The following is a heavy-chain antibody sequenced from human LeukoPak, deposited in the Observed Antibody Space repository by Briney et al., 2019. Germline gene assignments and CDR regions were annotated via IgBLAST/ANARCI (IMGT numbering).Heavy chain of an antibody. V-gene: IGHV4-34*01. Sequence: PSETLSLTCAVYGGSFSGYYWSWIRQPPGKGLEWIGEINHSGSTNYNPSLKSQVTISVDTSKNQFSLKLSSVTAADTAVYYCARGRLGDNGSFDYWGQGTLVTVSS. CDR1: GGSFSGYY. CDR2: INHSGST. CDR3: ARGRLGDNGSFDY. D-gene: IGHD3-10*01. J-gene: IGHJ4*02.